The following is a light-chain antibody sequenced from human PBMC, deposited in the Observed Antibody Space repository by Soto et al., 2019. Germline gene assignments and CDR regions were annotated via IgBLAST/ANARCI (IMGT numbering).Light chain of an antibody. CDR3: QSYDFVLPVV. V-gene: IGLV1-40*01. J-gene: IGLJ2*01. CDR2: GND. CDR1: STNIGAGYH. Sequence: QSVLTQSPSVSGAPGQRVTISCTGSSTNIGAGYHVHWYQHLPGAAPKLLIYGNDNRASGVPDRFSASKSASSASLAITGLQADDEADYYCQSYDFVLPVVFGGGTKLTVL.